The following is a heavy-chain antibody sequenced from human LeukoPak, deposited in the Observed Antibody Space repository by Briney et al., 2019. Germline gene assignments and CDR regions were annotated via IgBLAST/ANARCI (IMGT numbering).Heavy chain of an antibody. J-gene: IGHJ5*02. V-gene: IGHV3-33*01. CDR3: ARDGISGQLVQLGNWFDP. D-gene: IGHD6-13*01. CDR1: GFTFSSYG. Sequence: GGPLRLSCAASGFTFSSYGMHWVRQAPGKGLEWVAVIWYDGSNKYYADSVKGRFTISRDNSKNTLYLQMNSLRAEDTAVYYCARDGISGQLVQLGNWFDPWGQGTLVTVSS. CDR2: IWYDGSNK.